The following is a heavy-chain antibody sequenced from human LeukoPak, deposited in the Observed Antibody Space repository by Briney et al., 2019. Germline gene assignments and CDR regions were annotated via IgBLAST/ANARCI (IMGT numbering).Heavy chain of an antibody. CDR3: ARDRWYCSSTSCYPGMGFDP. D-gene: IGHD2-2*01. V-gene: IGHV1-69*05. Sequence: ASVKVSCKASGGTSSSYAISWVRQAPGQGLEWMGGIIPIFGTANYAQKLQGRVTMTTDTSTSTAYMELRSLRSDDTAVYYCARDRWYCSSTSCYPGMGFDPWGQGTLVTVSS. CDR1: GGTSSSYA. J-gene: IGHJ5*02. CDR2: IIPIFGTA.